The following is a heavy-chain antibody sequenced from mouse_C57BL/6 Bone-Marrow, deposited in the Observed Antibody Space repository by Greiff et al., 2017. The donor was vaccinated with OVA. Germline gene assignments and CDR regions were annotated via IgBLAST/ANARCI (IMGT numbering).Heavy chain of an antibody. CDR2: IDPSDSYT. CDR1: GYTFTSYW. V-gene: IGHV1-69*01. D-gene: IGHD2-4*01. CDR3: ARSYDYDSWFAY. J-gene: IGHJ3*01. Sequence: QVQLKQPGAELVMPGASVKLSYKASGYTFTSYWMHWVKQRPGQGLEWIGEIDPSDSYTNYNQKFKGKSTLTVDKSSSTAYMQLSSLTSEDSAVYYCARSYDYDSWFAYWGQGTLVTVSA.